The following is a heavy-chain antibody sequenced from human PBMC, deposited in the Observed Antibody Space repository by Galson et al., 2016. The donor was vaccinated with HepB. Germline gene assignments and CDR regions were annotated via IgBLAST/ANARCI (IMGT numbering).Heavy chain of an antibody. V-gene: IGHV3-9*01. D-gene: IGHD3-3*01. J-gene: IGHJ5*02. CDR1: GFTFSNYA. Sequence: SLRLSCAASGFTFSNYAMHWVRQAPGKGLEWVSGISSRSDKIGYADSVRGRIIISRDNAKSSLFLQMNSLRPEDTALYFCVKEVTIFGVVNSGFDPWGQGTLVTVSS. CDR2: ISSRSDKI. CDR3: VKEVTIFGVVNSGFDP.